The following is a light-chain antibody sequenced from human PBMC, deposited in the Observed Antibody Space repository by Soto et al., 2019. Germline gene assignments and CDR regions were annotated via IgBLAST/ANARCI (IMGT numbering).Light chain of an antibody. CDR2: WAS. CDR1: QSLLYSPRNKSY. Sequence: MAYSPDSLAVSLGERATINCKSSQSLLYSPRNKSYLAWFQQKPRQPPKLLIYWASSREIGVPDRFSGSESGTDFTLSISSLQPEDVAVYYCQQYFSTPPLTFGGGTKVDIK. V-gene: IGKV4-1*01. CDR3: QQYFSTPPLT. J-gene: IGKJ4*01.